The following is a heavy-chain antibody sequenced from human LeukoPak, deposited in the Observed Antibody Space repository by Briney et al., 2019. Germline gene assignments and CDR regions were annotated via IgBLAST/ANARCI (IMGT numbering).Heavy chain of an antibody. Sequence: ASVKVSCKASGYTFTSYYMRWVRQAPGQGLEWMGIINPSGGSTSYAQKFQGRVTMTRDTSTSTVYMELSSLRSEDTAVYYCARGYCSGGSCYGHDAFGIWGQGTMVTVSS. D-gene: IGHD2-15*01. J-gene: IGHJ3*02. CDR3: ARGYCSGGSCYGHDAFGI. CDR2: INPSGGST. V-gene: IGHV1-46*01. CDR1: GYTFTSYY.